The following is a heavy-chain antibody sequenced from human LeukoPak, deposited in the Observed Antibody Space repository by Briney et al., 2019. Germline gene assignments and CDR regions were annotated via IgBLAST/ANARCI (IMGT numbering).Heavy chain of an antibody. D-gene: IGHD4-17*01. CDR3: AKDFNGDYSSYYFDY. J-gene: IGHJ4*02. V-gene: IGHV3-23*01. CDR1: GFTFNNYP. CDR2: IDSSGRFT. Sequence: PGGSLRLSCAASGFTFNNYPMTWVRQAPWKGLEWVSSIDSSGRFTFFSDSVKGRFTISRDNSKNTLYLQMNSLRAEDTAVYYCAKDFNGDYSSYYFDYWGQGTLVTVSS.